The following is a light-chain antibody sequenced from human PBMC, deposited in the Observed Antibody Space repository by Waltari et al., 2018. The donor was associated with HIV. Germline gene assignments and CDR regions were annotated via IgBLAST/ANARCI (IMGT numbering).Light chain of an antibody. CDR3: SSYRRDSTQV. Sequence: QSALTQPASVSGSPGQSITISCTGSSSDVGSFNFVSWYQQYPGKAPKLVIFEVSKRPSGGSSRFFGSKSSNTASLTISGLQAEDEADYHCSSYRRDSTQVFGGGTKLTVL. CDR1: SSDVGSFNF. J-gene: IGLJ2*01. V-gene: IGLV2-14*01. CDR2: EVS.